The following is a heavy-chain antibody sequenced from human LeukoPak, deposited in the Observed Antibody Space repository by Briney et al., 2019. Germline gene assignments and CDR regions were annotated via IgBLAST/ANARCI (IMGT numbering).Heavy chain of an antibody. V-gene: IGHV1-69*05. CDR1: GGTFSSYA. D-gene: IGHD5-18*01. CDR3: AVWLMDTAMVKDFDY. J-gene: IGHJ4*02. CDR2: IIPIFGTA. Sequence: SVKVSCKASGGTFSSYAISWVRQAPGQGLEWMGRIIPIFGTANYAQKFQGRVTITTDESTSTAHMELSSLRSEDTAVYYCAVWLMDTAMVKDFDYWGQGTLVTVSS.